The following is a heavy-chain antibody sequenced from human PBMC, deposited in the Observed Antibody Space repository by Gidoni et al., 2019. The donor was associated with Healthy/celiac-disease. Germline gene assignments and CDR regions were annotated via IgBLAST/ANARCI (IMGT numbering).Heavy chain of an antibody. CDR1: GFTFSSYA. J-gene: IGHJ4*02. Sequence: EVQLLESGGGLVQPGGSLRLSCAASGFTFSSYAMSWVRQAPGKVLEWVSAISGSGGSTYYEDSVKGRFTISSDNSKNTLYLQMNSLRAEDTAVYYCAKDKTTVVTPFDYWGQGTLVTVSS. V-gene: IGHV3-23*01. D-gene: IGHD4-17*01. CDR2: ISGSGGST. CDR3: AKDKTTVVTPFDY.